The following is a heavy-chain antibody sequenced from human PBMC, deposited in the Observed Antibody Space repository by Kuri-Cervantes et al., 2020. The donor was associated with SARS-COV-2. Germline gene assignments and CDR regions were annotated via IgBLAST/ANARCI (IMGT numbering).Heavy chain of an antibody. CDR1: GHTFTGYY. Sequence: SVKVSCKASGHTFTGYYMYWVRQAPGQPLEWMGWITPFNGNTNYAQRFQDRVTITRDRSMSTAYMELSSLRFEDTAMYYCARSGPGAISREDGACDIWGQGTMVTVSS. CDR3: ARSGPGAISREDGACDI. D-gene: IGHD5-24*01. J-gene: IGHJ3*02. CDR2: ITPFNGNT. V-gene: IGHV1-45*01.